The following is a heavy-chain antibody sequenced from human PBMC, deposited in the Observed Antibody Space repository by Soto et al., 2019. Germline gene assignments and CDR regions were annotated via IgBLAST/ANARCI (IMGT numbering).Heavy chain of an antibody. CDR3: AKLRREPEGANIPLMFGLDV. J-gene: IGHJ6*02. D-gene: IGHD2-8*01. Sequence: QVQLVQSGAEVKKPGSSVRVSCKASGDTFTGHAITWVRQAPAQGLEWLGVITPLLGTANYAPNFQGRVTITADDSATTTFLDLTSLKFDDTAVYYWAKLRREPEGANIPLMFGLDVWGQGTTVTVSS. CDR2: ITPLLGTA. CDR1: GDTFTGHA. V-gene: IGHV1-69*01.